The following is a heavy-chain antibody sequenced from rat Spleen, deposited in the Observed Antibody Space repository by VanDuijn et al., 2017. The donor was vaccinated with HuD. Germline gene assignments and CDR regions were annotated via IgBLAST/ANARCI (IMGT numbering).Heavy chain of an antibody. CDR3: AKDREYYGYNSFGY. V-gene: IGHV5-58*01. CDR1: GFTFSSSW. Sequence: EVQLVETGGGLVQPGSSLKLSCVASGFTFSSSWMYWIRQAPGKGLEWVSSINTDGGGTYYSDSVKGRFTISRDNAENTVYLQMNSLRSEDTATYYCAKDREYYGYNSFGYWGQGVMVTVSS. D-gene: IGHD1-9*01. J-gene: IGHJ2*01. CDR2: INTDGGGT.